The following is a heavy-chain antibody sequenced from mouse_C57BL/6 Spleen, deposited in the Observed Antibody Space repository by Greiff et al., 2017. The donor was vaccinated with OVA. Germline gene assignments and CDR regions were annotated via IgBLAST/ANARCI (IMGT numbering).Heavy chain of an antibody. CDR3: RSAYESQSFPDV. V-gene: IGHV1-83*01. Sequence: VQLQQSGPELVKPGASVKMSCKASGYTFTDYYMHWVKQKPGKGLEWIGEIYPGSGNTYYNEKFKGKATLTADTSSSTAYMQLSSLTSEDSAVYFCARSAYESQSFPDV. CDR2: YPGSGNTY. CDR1: YTFTDYYM. J-gene: IGHJ1*01. D-gene: IGHD6-5*01.